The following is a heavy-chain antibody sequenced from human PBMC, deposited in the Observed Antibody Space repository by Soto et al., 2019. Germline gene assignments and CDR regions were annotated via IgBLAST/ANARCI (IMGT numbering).Heavy chain of an antibody. D-gene: IGHD3-3*01. V-gene: IGHV4-39*01. Sequence: SETLSLTCTVSGGSISSSSYYWGWIRQPPGKGLEWIGSIYYSGSTYYNPSLKSRVTISVDTSKNQFSLKLSSVTAADTAVYYCARLHYDFWRGYPHYYSYYGMDVWGQVTTVTVSS. J-gene: IGHJ6*02. CDR3: ARLHYDFWRGYPHYYSYYGMDV. CDR2: IYYSGST. CDR1: GGSISSSSYY.